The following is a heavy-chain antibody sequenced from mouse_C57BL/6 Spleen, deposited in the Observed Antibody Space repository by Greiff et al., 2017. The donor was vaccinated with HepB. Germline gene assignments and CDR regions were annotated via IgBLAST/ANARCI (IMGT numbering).Heavy chain of an antibody. V-gene: IGHV1-19*01. CDR2: INPYNGGT. Sequence: EVQLQQSGPVLVKPGASVKMSCKASGYTFTDYYMNWVKQSHGKSLEWIGVINPYNGGTSYNQKFKGKATLTVDKSSSTSYMELNSLTSEDSAVYYCANYGSSYCFDYWGQGTTLTVSS. CDR3: ANYGSSYCFDY. D-gene: IGHD1-1*01. J-gene: IGHJ2*01. CDR1: GYTFTDYY.